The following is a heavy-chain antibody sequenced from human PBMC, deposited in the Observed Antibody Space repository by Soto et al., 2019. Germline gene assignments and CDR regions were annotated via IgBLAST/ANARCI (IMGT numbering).Heavy chain of an antibody. CDR2: ISGSGGST. CDR3: AKGGSSSECSGGSCPSDY. J-gene: IGHJ4*02. Sequence: EVQLLESGGGLVQPGGSLRLSCAASGFTFSSYAMSWVRQAPGKGLEWVSAISGSGGSTYYADSVKGRFTISKDNYKNTLYLQMNSPRAEDTAVYYWAKGGSSSECSGGSCPSDYWGQGTLVTVSS. CDR1: GFTFSSYA. D-gene: IGHD2-15*01. V-gene: IGHV3-23*01.